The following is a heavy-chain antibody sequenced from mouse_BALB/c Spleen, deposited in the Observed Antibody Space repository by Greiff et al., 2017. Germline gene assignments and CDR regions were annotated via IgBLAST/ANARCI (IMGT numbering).Heavy chain of an antibody. V-gene: IGHV1-55*01. D-gene: IGHD2-14*01. Sequence: VQLQQPGAELVKPGTSVKLSCKASGYNFTSYWINWVKLRPGQGLEWIGDIYPGSGSTNYNEKFKSKATLTVDTSSSTAYMQLSSLASEDSALYYCARGRAYYRYLDYWGQGTTLTVSS. CDR2: IYPGSGST. CDR1: GYNFTSYW. J-gene: IGHJ2*01. CDR3: ARGRAYYRYLDY.